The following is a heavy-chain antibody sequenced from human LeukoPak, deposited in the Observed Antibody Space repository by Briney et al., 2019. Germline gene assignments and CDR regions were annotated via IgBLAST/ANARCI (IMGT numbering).Heavy chain of an antibody. CDR1: GYSFTSYW. V-gene: IGHV5-51*01. Sequence: GASLKISWQGSGYSFTSYWIGWVRQMPGKGLEWMGIIYPGESDTRYSPSFQGQVTISADKSISPAYLQWSSLKASDTAMYYCATASIVGATMRAFDIWGQGTMVTVSS. CDR2: IYPGESDT. CDR3: ATASIVGATMRAFDI. D-gene: IGHD1-26*01. J-gene: IGHJ3*02.